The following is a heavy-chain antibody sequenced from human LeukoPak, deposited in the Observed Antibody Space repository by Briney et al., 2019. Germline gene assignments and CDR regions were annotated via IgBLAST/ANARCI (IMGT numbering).Heavy chain of an antibody. CDR1: DDSFSSHY. CDR3: ARENTGSYREFDY. Sequence: PSETLSLTCTVSDDSFSSHYWTWIRQPAGKGLEWIGRIYSGGSTNYNPSLKSRVTMSVDSSNNQFSLKLSSVTAADTAVFYCARENTGSYREFDYWGQGTLVTVSS. J-gene: IGHJ4*02. D-gene: IGHD1-26*01. V-gene: IGHV4-4*07. CDR2: IYSGGST.